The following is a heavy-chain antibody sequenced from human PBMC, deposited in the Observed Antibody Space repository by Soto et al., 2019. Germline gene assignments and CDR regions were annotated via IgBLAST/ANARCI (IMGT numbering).Heavy chain of an antibody. Sequence: GGSLILSCAASGFHFSSYVMHWVRQAPGRGLEGVAVIWYDGSNKYYADSVKGRFTISRDNSKNTLYLQMNSLRAEDTAVYYCARILSGFRYFDWSDDDAFDIWGQGTMVTVSS. CDR3: ARILSGFRYFDWSDDDAFDI. CDR1: GFHFSSYV. J-gene: IGHJ3*02. D-gene: IGHD3-9*01. CDR2: IWYDGSNK. V-gene: IGHV3-33*08.